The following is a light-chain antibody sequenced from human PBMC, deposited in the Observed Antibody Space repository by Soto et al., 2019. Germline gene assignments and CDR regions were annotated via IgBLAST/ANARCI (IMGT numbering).Light chain of an antibody. CDR1: QSISSNY. J-gene: IGKJ3*01. CDR3: HHYIRSPIFT. CDR2: GAS. Sequence: EIVLTQSPGTLSLSPGERATLSCRASQSISSNYLAWYQQRPGQTPRLLIYGASSRGAGIPDRFSGSGSGTDFTLTISRLEPEDFAVYYCHHYIRSPIFTFGPGTAVDLK. V-gene: IGKV3-20*01.